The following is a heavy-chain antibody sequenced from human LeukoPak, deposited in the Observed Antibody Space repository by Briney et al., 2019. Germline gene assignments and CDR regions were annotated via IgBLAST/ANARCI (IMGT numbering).Heavy chain of an antibody. D-gene: IGHD3-22*01. Sequence: GGSLRLSCAASGFTFSSYAMSWVRQAPGKGLEWVSAISGSGGSTYYADSVKGRFTISRDNSKNTLYLQMNSLRAEDTAVYYCAQDAGLEWYYYDSSGYNAYGYFQHWGQGTLVTVSS. CDR3: AQDAGLEWYYYDSSGYNAYGYFQH. CDR2: ISGSGGST. V-gene: IGHV3-23*01. J-gene: IGHJ1*01. CDR1: GFTFSSYA.